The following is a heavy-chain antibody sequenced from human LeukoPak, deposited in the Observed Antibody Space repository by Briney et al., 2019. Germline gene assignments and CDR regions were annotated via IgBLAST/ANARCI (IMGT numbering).Heavy chain of an antibody. V-gene: IGHV3-30*02. D-gene: IGHD2-8*01. CDR2: IRYDGSNK. J-gene: IGHJ4*02. Sequence: PGGSLRLSCAASGFTFTSYGMHWVRQAPGKGLEWVGFIRYDGSNKYYGDSVKGRFTISRDNSKNTLYLQMNSLRAEDTAMYYCARANGYCTNGVCLMAAAVNFDYWGQGTLVTVSS. CDR1: GFTFTSYG. CDR3: ARANGYCTNGVCLMAAAVNFDY.